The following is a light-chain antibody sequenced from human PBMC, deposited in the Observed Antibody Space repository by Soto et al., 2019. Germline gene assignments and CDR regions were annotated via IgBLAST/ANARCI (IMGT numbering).Light chain of an antibody. Sequence: QSALTQPASVSGSPGQSITISCTGTSRDVGGYNYVSWYQQHPGKAPKLMIYEVSNRPSGVSNRFSGSKSGNTASLTISGLQAEDEADYYCCSYTSSITYVFGTGTKVTVL. V-gene: IGLV2-14*01. CDR2: EVS. J-gene: IGLJ1*01. CDR1: SRDVGGYNY. CDR3: CSYTSSITYV.